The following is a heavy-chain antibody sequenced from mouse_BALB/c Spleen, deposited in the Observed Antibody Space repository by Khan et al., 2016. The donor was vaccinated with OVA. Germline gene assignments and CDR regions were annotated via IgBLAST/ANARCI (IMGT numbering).Heavy chain of an antibody. V-gene: IGHV1S137*01. CDR1: GYTFTDFT. CDR2: ISTYYGDA. CDR3: AREGGGNRFAY. J-gene: IGHJ3*01. Sequence: QVQLKESGAELVRPGVSVKISCKGSGYTFTDFTLHWVKQSHAMSLEWIGVISTYYGDATYNQRFKDKATLTVDKSSSTAYMELARLTSEDSAIYYVAREGGGNRFAYWGQGTLVTVSA.